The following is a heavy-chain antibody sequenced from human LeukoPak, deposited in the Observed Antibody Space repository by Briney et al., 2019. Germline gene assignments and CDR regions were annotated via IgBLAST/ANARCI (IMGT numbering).Heavy chain of an antibody. J-gene: IGHJ4*02. V-gene: IGHV4-61*02. CDR3: ARISETAMITM. CDR1: GGSISSGSYY. D-gene: IGHD5-18*01. Sequence: SETLSLTCTVSGGSISSGSYYWTWLRQPAGKGLEWIGRIYTTGTTTNYNPSLKSRVSISVDTSKNLFSLRLASVTAADTAVYFCARISETAMITMWGQGTLVTVSS. CDR2: IYTTGTTT.